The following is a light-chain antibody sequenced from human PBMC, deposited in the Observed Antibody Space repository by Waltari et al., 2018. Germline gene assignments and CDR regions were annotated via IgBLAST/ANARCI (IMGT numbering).Light chain of an antibody. Sequence: EIVLTQSPGTLSLSPGERATLSCRASQSISRYLAWYQQKPGQAPRLLIYAASSRATGIPDRFSGSRSGTDFSLTISRLEPEDFAVYYCQNHERLPAMFGQGTKVEIK. CDR1: QSISRY. CDR3: QNHERLPAM. V-gene: IGKV3-20*01. CDR2: AAS. J-gene: IGKJ1*01.